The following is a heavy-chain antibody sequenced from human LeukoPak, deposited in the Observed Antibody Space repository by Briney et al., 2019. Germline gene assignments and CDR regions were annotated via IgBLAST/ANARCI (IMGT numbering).Heavy chain of an antibody. Sequence: SETLSLTCTVSGGSISSNVKHWGWLRQPPGMGLEWIMSIYYNENNYDKPSLKSRVTISVDTSKNQYLLMMSPLTAANTVYYYGARGRKYYSHMDVWGKGTTGTVSS. CDR3: ARGRKYYSHMDV. J-gene: IGHJ6*03. D-gene: IGHD1-14*01. CDR1: GGSISSNVKH. CDR2: IYYNENN. V-gene: IGHV4-39*06.